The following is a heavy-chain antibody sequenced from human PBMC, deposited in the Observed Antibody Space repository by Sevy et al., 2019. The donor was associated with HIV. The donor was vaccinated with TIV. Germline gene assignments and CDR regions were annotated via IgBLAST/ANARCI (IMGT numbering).Heavy chain of an antibody. CDR2: INSAGSST. D-gene: IGHD2-2*01. J-gene: IGHJ5*02. CDR1: GFTFSSYW. V-gene: IGHV3-74*01. CDR3: ARDVYCSSTSCYARGWFDP. Sequence: GGSLRLSCAASGFTFSSYWMHWVRQAPGKGLVWVSRINSAGSSTSYADSVKGRLTISRDNAKNTLYLHMNSLRAEDTAVYYCARDVYCSSTSCYARGWFDPWGQGTLVTVSS.